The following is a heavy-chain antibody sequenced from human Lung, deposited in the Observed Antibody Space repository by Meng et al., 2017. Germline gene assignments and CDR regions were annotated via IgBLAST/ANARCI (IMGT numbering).Heavy chain of an antibody. D-gene: IGHD3-10*01. CDR2: INHGGST. Sequence: HAQLKWGAAGLFAPSAILSPTSAVYGASISGSHCSWIRQSPAKRLEWIGKINHGGSTNYNPSLESRVTIAVDTPKNPFSLRLTSMTVADTAVYYCARERHSTIIRGVIDFWGQGALVTVSS. CDR3: ARERHSTIIRGVIDF. J-gene: IGHJ4*02. CDR1: GASISGSH. V-gene: IGHV4-34*01.